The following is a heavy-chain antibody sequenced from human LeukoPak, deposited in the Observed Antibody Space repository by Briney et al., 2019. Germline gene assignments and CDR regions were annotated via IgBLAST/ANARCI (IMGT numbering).Heavy chain of an antibody. CDR1: GYTFTGYY. V-gene: IGHV1-2*02. Sequence: ASVKVSCKASGYTFTGYYMHWVRQAPGQGLEWMGWINPNSGGTNYAQKFQGRVTMTRDTSTSTVYMELSSLRSEDTAVYYCARDPALITMIARDHYYYGMDVWGQGTTVTVSS. CDR2: INPNSGGT. D-gene: IGHD3-22*01. J-gene: IGHJ6*02. CDR3: ARDPALITMIARDHYYYGMDV.